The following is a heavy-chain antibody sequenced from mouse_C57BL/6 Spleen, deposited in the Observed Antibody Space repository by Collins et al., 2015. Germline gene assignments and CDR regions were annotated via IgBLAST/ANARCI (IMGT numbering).Heavy chain of an antibody. V-gene: IGHV1-69*02. CDR3: ARSLYDYDGAY. CDR2: IDPSDSYT. CDR1: GYTFTSYW. D-gene: IGHD2-4*01. Sequence: QVQLQQPGAELVKPGASVKLSCKASGYTFTSYWMHWVKQRPGQGLEWIGEIDPSDSYTNYNQKFKGKATLTVDKSSSTAYMQLSSLTSEDSAVYYCARSLYDYDGAYWGQGTLVTVPA. J-gene: IGHJ3*01.